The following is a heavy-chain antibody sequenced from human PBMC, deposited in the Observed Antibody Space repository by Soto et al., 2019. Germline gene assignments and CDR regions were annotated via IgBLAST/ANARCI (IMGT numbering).Heavy chain of an antibody. V-gene: IGHV3-48*02. J-gene: IGHJ6*02. Sequence: EVQLVESGGGLVQPGGSLRLSCAASGFTFSSYSMNWVRQAPGKGLEWVSYISSSSSTIYYADSVKGRFTISRDNAKNSLYLQMNSLRDEDTAVYYCARVKVYAIRTNYYYGMDVWGQGTTVTVSS. CDR1: GFTFSSYS. D-gene: IGHD2-8*01. CDR3: ARVKVYAIRTNYYYGMDV. CDR2: ISSSSSTI.